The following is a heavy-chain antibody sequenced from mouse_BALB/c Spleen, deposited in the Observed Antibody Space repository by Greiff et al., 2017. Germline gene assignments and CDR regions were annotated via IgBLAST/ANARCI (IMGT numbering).Heavy chain of an antibody. D-gene: IGHD2-1*01. CDR3: ARNYHGNYDAMDY. Sequence: VQVVESGPGLVQPSQSLSITCTVSGFSLTSYGVHWVRQSPGKGLEWLGVIWSGGSTDYNAAFISRLSISKDNSKSQVFFKMNSLQADDTAIYYCARNYHGNYDAMDYWGQGTSVTVSS. CDR2: IWSGGST. J-gene: IGHJ4*01. CDR1: GFSLTSYG. V-gene: IGHV2-4-1*01.